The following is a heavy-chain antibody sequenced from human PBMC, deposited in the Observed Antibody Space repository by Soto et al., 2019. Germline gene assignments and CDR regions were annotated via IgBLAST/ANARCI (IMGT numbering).Heavy chain of an antibody. Sequence: ASVKISCKVCGYTLTELSMHWVRQAPGKGLEWMGGFDPEDGETIYAQKFQGRVTMTEDTSTDTAYMELSSLRSEDTAVYYCATHSHLYGMDVWGQGTTVTAP. J-gene: IGHJ6*02. CDR3: ATHSHLYGMDV. D-gene: IGHD2-15*01. V-gene: IGHV1-24*01. CDR1: GYTLTELS. CDR2: FDPEDGET.